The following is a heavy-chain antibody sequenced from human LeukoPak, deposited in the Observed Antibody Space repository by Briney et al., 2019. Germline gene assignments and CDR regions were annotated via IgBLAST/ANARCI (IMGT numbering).Heavy chain of an antibody. CDR3: AREGYYGSGSPPSLYFDY. CDR1: GFTFSSYA. J-gene: IGHJ4*02. V-gene: IGHV3-23*01. D-gene: IGHD3-10*01. Sequence: PGGSLRLSCAASGFTFSSYAMSWARQAPGKGLEWVSTISASGGSTYYADSVKGRFTISRDNSRSTLYLQMNSLRPEDTAIYYCAREGYYGSGSPPSLYFDYWGQGTLVTVSS. CDR2: ISASGGST.